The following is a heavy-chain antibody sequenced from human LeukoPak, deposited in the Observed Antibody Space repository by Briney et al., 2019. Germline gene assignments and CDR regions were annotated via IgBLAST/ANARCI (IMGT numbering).Heavy chain of an antibody. CDR1: GGSISSSSYY. CDR3: ARHGLGIVVVPAADIAGDNWFDP. D-gene: IGHD2-2*03. J-gene: IGHJ5*02. Sequence: SETLSLTCTVSGGSISSSSYYWGWIRQPPGKGLEWIGSIYYSGSTYYNPSLKSRVTISVDTSKNQFSLKLSSVTAADTAVYYCARHGLGIVVVPAADIAGDNWFDPWGQGTLVTVSS. V-gene: IGHV4-39*01. CDR2: IYYSGST.